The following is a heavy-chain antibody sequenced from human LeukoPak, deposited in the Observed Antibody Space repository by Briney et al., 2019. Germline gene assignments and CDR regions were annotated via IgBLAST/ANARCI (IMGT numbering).Heavy chain of an antibody. J-gene: IGHJ5*02. CDR2: IWYDGSNK. CDR1: GFTFSSYG. V-gene: IGHV3-33*01. CDR3: ARGACSSTSCYFGKNWFDP. D-gene: IGHD2-2*01. Sequence: GGSLRLSCAASGFTFSSYGMHWVRQAPGKGLEGVAVIWYDGSNKYYADSVKGRFTISRDNSKNTLYLQMNSLRAEDTAVYYCARGACSSTSCYFGKNWFDPWGQGTLVTVSS.